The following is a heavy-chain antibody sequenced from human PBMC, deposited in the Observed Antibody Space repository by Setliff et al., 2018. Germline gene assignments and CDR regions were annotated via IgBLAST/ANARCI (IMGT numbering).Heavy chain of an antibody. D-gene: IGHD2-2*01. CDR2: INPRAGTT. CDR1: GYTFTNYY. CDR3: ARDRKEIVVKPPAASLDY. Sequence: VASVKVSCKASGYTFTNYYINWVRQAPGQGLEWMGIINPRAGTTSYAQKLQGRVTMTRDTSTNTVYMELSSLRSEDTAVYYCARDRKEIVVKPPAASLDYWGQGTQVTVSS. J-gene: IGHJ4*02. V-gene: IGHV1-46*04.